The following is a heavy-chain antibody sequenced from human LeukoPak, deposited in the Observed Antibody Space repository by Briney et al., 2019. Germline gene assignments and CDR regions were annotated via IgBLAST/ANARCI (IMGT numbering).Heavy chain of an antibody. Sequence: GGSLRLSCAASGFTFSNYWMSWVRQAPGKGLEWVANIKEDGSEKYYVDSVKGRFTISRDNSKNTLYLQMNSLRAEGTAVYYCAKGTSTYSSGSFDYWGRGTLVTVSS. V-gene: IGHV3-7*03. J-gene: IGHJ4*02. CDR3: AKGTSTYSSGSFDY. D-gene: IGHD6-19*01. CDR1: GFTFSNYW. CDR2: IKEDGSEK.